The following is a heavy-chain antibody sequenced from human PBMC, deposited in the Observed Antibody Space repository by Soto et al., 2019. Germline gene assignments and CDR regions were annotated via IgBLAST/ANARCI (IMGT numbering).Heavy chain of an antibody. V-gene: IGHV1-58*01. CDR1: GFTFTSSA. Sequence: QMPLVQSGPEVKKPGTSVKVSCKASGFTFTSSAVQWVRQARGQRLEWIGWIVVGSGNTNYAQKFQERVTITRDMSTSTAYMELSSLRSEDTAVYYCAAEGGCGGDCYSVYYYGMVVWGQGTTVTVSS. CDR3: AAEGGCGGDCYSVYYYGMVV. J-gene: IGHJ6*02. CDR2: IVVGSGNT. D-gene: IGHD2-21*02.